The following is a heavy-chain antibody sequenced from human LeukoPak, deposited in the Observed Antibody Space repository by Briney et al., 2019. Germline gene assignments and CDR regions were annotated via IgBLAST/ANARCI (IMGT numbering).Heavy chain of an antibody. CDR3: ASSLGALI. CDR1: GFTFSSSW. Sequence: PGGSLRLSCAASGFTFSSSWMHWVRQAPGKGLVWVSRIKTDGSSTNYADSVKGRFTISRDNAKNTVYLQMNSLRAEDTAVYYCASSLGALIWGQGTLVTVPS. J-gene: IGHJ4*02. V-gene: IGHV3-74*01. D-gene: IGHD1-26*01. CDR2: IKTDGSST.